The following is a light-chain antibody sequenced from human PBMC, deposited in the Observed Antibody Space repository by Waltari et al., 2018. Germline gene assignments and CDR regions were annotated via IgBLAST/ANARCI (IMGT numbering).Light chain of an antibody. CDR3: QQYNNWPRT. J-gene: IGKJ1*01. Sequence: EIMMTQSPATLSVSPGERATLSCRASQSLNSNLAWYQQRPGQAPRLLFYGASTRATGVPDRFSGSGSGTEFTLTISSLQSEDFAVYYCQQYNNWPRTFGQGTKVEIK. CDR1: QSLNSN. V-gene: IGKV3-15*01. CDR2: GAS.